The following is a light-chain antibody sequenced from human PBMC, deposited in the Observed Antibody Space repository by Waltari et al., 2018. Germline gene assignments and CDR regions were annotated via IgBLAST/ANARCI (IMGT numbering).Light chain of an antibody. CDR1: SSDVGSYNL. Sequence: QSALTQPASVSGSPGQSITISCTGTSSDVGSYNLVSWYQQHPGKAPKLMIYEGSKRPSGVSKPFSGSKSGNTASLTISGLQAEDEADYYCCSYAGSSPWVFGGGTKLTVL. J-gene: IGLJ3*02. CDR2: EGS. V-gene: IGLV2-23*01. CDR3: CSYAGSSPWV.